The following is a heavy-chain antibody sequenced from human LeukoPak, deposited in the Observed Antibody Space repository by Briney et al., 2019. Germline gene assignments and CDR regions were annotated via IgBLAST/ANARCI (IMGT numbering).Heavy chain of an antibody. CDR3: ERYRHDAFDI. CDR2: TYYRSKWSN. Sequence: SQTLSLTCVISGDSVSINSAACNWIRQSPSRGLEWLGRTYYRSKWSNDYALAVQSRITVNPDTSKNLFSLQLNSVTPEDSAVYYCERYRHDAFDIWGQGTTVTVSP. V-gene: IGHV6-1*01. J-gene: IGHJ3*02. CDR1: GDSVSINSAA. D-gene: IGHD3-16*02.